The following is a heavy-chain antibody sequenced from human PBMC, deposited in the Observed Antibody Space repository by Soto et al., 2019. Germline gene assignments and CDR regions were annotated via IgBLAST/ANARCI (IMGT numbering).Heavy chain of an antibody. Sequence: RWLYHAPEKGLEWLGWISPYNDDTKYAQKLQGRVTMTTDTSTRTAYMNLRGLRSDDTAVYYCARGGYYDSSGSRNYHYYGLDVWGQGTTVTVSS. J-gene: IGHJ6*02. CDR2: ISPYNDDT. CDR3: ARGGYYDSSGSRNYHYYGLDV. D-gene: IGHD3-22*01. V-gene: IGHV1-18*01.